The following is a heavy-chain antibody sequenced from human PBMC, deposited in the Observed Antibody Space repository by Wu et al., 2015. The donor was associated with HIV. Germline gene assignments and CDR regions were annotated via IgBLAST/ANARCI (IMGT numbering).Heavy chain of an antibody. J-gene: IGHJ6*03. D-gene: IGHD3-16*01. Sequence: QVQLVQSGAEVKKPGASVKVSCKASGYSFTGYYMHWVRQAPGQGLEWMGWINPNTGGTNYAQKFQGRVTMTRDTSISTAYMELSRLRSDDTAVYYCAKDYGRAYYYYYMDVWGKGTDGHRLL. CDR2: INPNTGGT. CDR3: AKDYGRAYYYYYMDV. CDR1: GYSFTGYY. V-gene: IGHV1-2*02.